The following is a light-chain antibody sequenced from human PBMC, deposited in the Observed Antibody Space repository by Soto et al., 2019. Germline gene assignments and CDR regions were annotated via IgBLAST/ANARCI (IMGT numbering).Light chain of an antibody. Sequence: EIVLTQSPGTLSLSPGERATLSCRASQSVSSSYLAWYQQKPGQAPRLLIYGASSRATGIPDMFSGSGSGTDFTLTIRRLEPEDCAVYYCQQYGSSVYTFGQGTKLEI. V-gene: IGKV3-20*01. CDR3: QQYGSSVYT. J-gene: IGKJ2*01. CDR1: QSVSSSY. CDR2: GAS.